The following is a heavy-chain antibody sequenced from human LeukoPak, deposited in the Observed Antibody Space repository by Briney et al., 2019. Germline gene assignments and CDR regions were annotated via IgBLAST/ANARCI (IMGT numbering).Heavy chain of an antibody. Sequence: PGGSLRLSCAASGFTFSDYDMHLVRQATGKGLEWVSAVGTAGDTYYTGSVKGRFTISRENAKNSLYLQMNSLRAGVTAVYYCARVAKERVGGVYYFDYWGQGTLVTVSS. CDR1: GFTFSDYD. CDR3: ARVAKERVGGVYYFDY. V-gene: IGHV3-13*01. J-gene: IGHJ4*02. D-gene: IGHD1-1*01. CDR2: VGTAGDT.